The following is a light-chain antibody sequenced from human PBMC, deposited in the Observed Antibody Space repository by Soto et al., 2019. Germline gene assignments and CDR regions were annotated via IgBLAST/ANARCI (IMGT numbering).Light chain of an antibody. V-gene: IGLV1-51*01. J-gene: IGLJ2*01. CDR1: SSNIGNNY. CDR2: DNN. Sequence: QSVLTQPPSVSAAPGQKVTISCSGSSSNIGNNYLSWYQQLPGTAPKLLIYDNNKRPSGIPDRFSGSKSGTSATLGITGLQTGDEADYYCGTWDYSLSAGQVVFCGGTKLTVL. CDR3: GTWDYSLSAGQVV.